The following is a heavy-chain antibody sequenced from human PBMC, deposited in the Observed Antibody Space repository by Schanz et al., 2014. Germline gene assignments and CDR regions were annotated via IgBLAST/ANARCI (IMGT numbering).Heavy chain of an antibody. V-gene: IGHV1-3*04. D-gene: IGHD5-12*01. CDR1: EYSFTSYS. CDR2: INTGGGDT. Sequence: QVHLVQSGAEVKRPGASVKVSCKASEYSFTSYSMHWVRQAPGQRLEWMGWINTGGGDTKYSQNFQGRVTITRDTSASTADMELSSLRSEDTAVYACARGIGGYGANNYFDYWGQGTLVTVSS. CDR3: ARGIGGYGANNYFDY. J-gene: IGHJ4*02.